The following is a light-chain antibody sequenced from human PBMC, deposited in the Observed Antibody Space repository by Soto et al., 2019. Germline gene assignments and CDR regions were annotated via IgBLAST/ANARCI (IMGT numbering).Light chain of an antibody. CDR2: EVS. CDR1: SSDVGGYNY. Sequence: QSALTQPASVSGSPGQSITISCTGTSSDVGGYNYVFWYQHHPGKAPKLMIYEVSSRPSGVSNRFFGSKSGNTASLTISGLQIEDEADYFCSSYRTKSSVVFGGGTQLTVL. CDR3: SSYRTKSSVV. J-gene: IGLJ2*01. V-gene: IGLV2-14*01.